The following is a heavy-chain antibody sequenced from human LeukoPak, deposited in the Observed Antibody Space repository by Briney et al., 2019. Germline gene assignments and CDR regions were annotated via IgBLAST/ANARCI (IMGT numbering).Heavy chain of an antibody. V-gene: IGHV1-3*01. D-gene: IGHD6-19*01. CDR1: GYTFTSYA. CDR3: ASSAQASFRPYSIGWDINAFDI. J-gene: IGHJ3*02. Sequence: ASVKVSCKASGYTFTSYAMHWVRQAPGHRLEWMGWINAGNGNTKYSQKFQGRVTITRDTSASTAYMGLSSLRSEDTAVYYCASSAQASFRPYSIGWDINAFDIWGQGTMVTVSS. CDR2: INAGNGNT.